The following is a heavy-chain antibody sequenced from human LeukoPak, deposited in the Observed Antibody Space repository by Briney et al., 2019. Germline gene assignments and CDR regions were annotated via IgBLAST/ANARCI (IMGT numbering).Heavy chain of an antibody. CDR2: IIPIFGTA. V-gene: IGHV1-69*13. Sequence: SVTVSCKASGGTFSSYAISWVRQAPGQGLEWMGGIIPIFGTANYAQKFQGRVTITADESTSTAYMELSSLRSEDTAVYYCARAGVAAAGTLDYWGQGTLVTVSS. CDR1: GGTFSSYA. CDR3: ARAGVAAAGTLDY. D-gene: IGHD6-13*01. J-gene: IGHJ4*02.